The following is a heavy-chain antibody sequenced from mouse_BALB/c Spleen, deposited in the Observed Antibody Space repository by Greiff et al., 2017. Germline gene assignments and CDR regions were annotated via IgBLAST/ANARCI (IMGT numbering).Heavy chain of an antibody. D-gene: IGHD1-1*01. CDR3: ARGSSYDAMDY. CDR2: ISSGSSTI. CDR1: GFTFSSFG. J-gene: IGHJ4*01. Sequence: EVQVVESGGGLVQPGGSRKLSCAASGFTFSSFGMHWVRQAPEKGLEWVAYISSGSSTIYYADTVKGRFTISRDNPKNTLFLQMTSLRSEDTAMYYCARGSSYDAMDYWGQGTSVTVSS. V-gene: IGHV5-17*02.